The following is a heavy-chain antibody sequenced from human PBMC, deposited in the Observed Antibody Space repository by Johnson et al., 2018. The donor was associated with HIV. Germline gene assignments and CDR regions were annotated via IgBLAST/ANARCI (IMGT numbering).Heavy chain of an antibody. V-gene: IGHV3-7*05. CDR1: GFTFSIYW. Sequence: VQLVESGGGLVQPGGSLRLSCAASGFTFSIYWMTWVRQAPGKGLEWVASIRQDGSEKYFVDSVKGRFTISKDNAKNSLYLQMNSLRVEDTAVYYCARDRYYDSSGSHAFDIWGQGTMVTVSS. D-gene: IGHD3-22*01. J-gene: IGHJ3*02. CDR3: ARDRYYDSSGSHAFDI. CDR2: IRQDGSEK.